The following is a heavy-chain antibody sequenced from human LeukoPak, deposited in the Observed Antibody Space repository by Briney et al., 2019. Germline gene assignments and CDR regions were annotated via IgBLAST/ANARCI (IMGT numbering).Heavy chain of an antibody. CDR1: GYTFNTYG. J-gene: IGHJ5*02. D-gene: IGHD6-19*01. V-gene: IGHV1-18*01. CDR2: ISGYNGKT. CDR3: ARAGAAVDNWFDP. Sequence: ASVKVSCKASGYTFNTYGITWVRQAPGHGLEWMGWISGYNGKTKYAQKLQDRVTMTTDTSTTTAYMELRSLRSDDTAVYYCARAGAAVDNWFDPWGQGTLVTVSS.